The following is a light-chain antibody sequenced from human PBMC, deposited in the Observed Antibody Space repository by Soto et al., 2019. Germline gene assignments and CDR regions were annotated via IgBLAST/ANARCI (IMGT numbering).Light chain of an antibody. Sequence: QSVLTQPPSASGAPGQRVTISCSGSSSNIGSYTVNWYQQFPGMAPKLLIYSSNQRPSGVPGRFSGSKSGTSASLAIIGLRSEDESDYYCAAWDGSLNGYVFGTGTKVTVL. J-gene: IGLJ1*01. V-gene: IGLV1-44*01. CDR3: AAWDGSLNGYV. CDR1: SSNIGSYT. CDR2: SSN.